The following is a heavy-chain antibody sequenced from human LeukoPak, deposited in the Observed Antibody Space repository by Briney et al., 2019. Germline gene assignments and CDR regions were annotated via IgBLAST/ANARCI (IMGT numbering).Heavy chain of an antibody. D-gene: IGHD6-13*01. J-gene: IGHJ6*03. CDR2: ISSSSSTI. V-gene: IGHV3-48*01. Sequence: PGGSLRLPCAASGFTFSSYSMNWVRQAPGKGLEWVSYISSSSSTIYYADSVKGRFTISRDNAKNSLYLQMNSLRAEDTAVYYCARVSGSSSWRTNYYYYYMDVWGKGTTVTVSS. CDR1: GFTFSSYS. CDR3: ARVSGSSSWRTNYYYYYMDV.